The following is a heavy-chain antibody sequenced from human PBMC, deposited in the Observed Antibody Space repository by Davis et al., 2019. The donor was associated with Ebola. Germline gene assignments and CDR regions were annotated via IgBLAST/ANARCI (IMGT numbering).Heavy chain of an antibody. CDR1: GYTFTGYY. J-gene: IGHJ6*02. V-gene: IGHV1-2*02. CDR2: INPNSGGT. Sequence: ASVKVSCKASGYTFTGYYMHWVRQAPGQGLEWMGWINPNSGGTNYAERFQGRVTMTRDTSISTAYMELSRLRSDDTAVYYCAREVDIVATIYYYYGMDVWGQGTTVTVSS. CDR3: AREVDIVATIYYYYGMDV. D-gene: IGHD5-12*01.